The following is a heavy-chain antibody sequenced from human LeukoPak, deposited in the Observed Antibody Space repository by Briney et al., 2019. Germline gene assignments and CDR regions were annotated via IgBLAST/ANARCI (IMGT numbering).Heavy chain of an antibody. V-gene: IGHV3-11*04. D-gene: IGHD5-24*01. J-gene: IGHJ4*02. Sequence: PGGSLRLSCAASGFTFSNYYMSWIRQAPGRGLEWISYISHSDATIYYADSVKGRFTISWDNDKNSLYLQVNSLRAEDTAVYFCARGFYNYDYWGQGALVTVSS. CDR1: GFTFSNYY. CDR2: ISHSDATI. CDR3: ARGFYNYDY.